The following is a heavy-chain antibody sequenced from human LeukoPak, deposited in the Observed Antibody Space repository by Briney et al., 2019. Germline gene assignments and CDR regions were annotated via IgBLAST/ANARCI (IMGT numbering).Heavy chain of an antibody. D-gene: IGHD6-19*01. V-gene: IGHV1-2*06. Sequence: ASVKVSCKASGYTFTGYYMHWVRQAPGQGLEWMGRINPKSGDTNYAQKFQGRVTMTRDTSINTAYMELSRLRSDDMAVYYCARDPLYTSGWHGDWFDPWGQGTLVTVSS. CDR1: GYTFTGYY. CDR2: INPKSGDT. CDR3: ARDPLYTSGWHGDWFDP. J-gene: IGHJ5*02.